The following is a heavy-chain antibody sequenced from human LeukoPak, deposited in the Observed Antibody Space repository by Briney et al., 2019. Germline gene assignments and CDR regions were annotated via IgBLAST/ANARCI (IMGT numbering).Heavy chain of an antibody. CDR2: ISSTGSAI. J-gene: IGHJ4*02. CDR1: GFTFISYE. Sequence: GGSLRLSCAGFGFTFISYEMNWVRQAPGKGLEWISYISSTGSAIYYADSVKGRLTISRDNAKNSLYLQMNSLRAEDTAVYYCPRGFSYYTYSFDYWGQGTLVTVSS. D-gene: IGHD3-22*01. CDR3: PRGFSYYTYSFDY. V-gene: IGHV3-48*03.